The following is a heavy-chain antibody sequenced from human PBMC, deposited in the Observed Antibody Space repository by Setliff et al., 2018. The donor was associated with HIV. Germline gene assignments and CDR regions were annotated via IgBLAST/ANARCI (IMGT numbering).Heavy chain of an antibody. CDR3: ARGRYYDSGTYFTET. V-gene: IGHV1-69*13. CDR2: FVPMFGSA. CDR1: GGSFSNYA. D-gene: IGHD3-10*01. Sequence: SVKVSCKASGGSFSNYAFSWVRQAPGQGLEWMGGFVPMFGSANYAQKFQGRLTITADESTTTVYMELSRFRTEDTAVYYCARGRYYDSGTYFTETWGQGTLVTVSS. J-gene: IGHJ5*02.